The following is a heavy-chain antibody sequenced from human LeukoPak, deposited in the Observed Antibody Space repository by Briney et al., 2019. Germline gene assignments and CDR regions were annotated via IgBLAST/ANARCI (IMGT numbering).Heavy chain of an antibody. D-gene: IGHD4-11*01. V-gene: IGHV3-33*01. CDR2: MWSDGSNN. J-gene: IGHJ4*02. CDR1: GFTFSNYV. CDR3: ARDDSSFAPFDY. Sequence: GRSLRLSCAASGFTFSNYVIHWVRQAPGKGLEWVSFMWSDGSNNYYANSVKGRFTISRDNSKNTLYLQMNSLKVEDTAVYYCARDDSSFAPFDYWGQGTLVTVSS.